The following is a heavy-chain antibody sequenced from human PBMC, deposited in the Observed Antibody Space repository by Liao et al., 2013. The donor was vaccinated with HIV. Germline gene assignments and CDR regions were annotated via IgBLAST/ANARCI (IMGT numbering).Heavy chain of an antibody. V-gene: IGHV4-30-2*06. Sequence: QLQLQDSGSGLVRPSQTLSLTCAVSAGYVNNGGYSWNWIRQSPGKGLEWIGNIYYNGSAYYNPSLKSRVFILVDRSKNQFSLNLMAVTAADTAVYYCARGVKVWFGDQYLDYWGQGALVTVSS. J-gene: IGHJ4*02. D-gene: IGHD3-10*01. CDR3: ARGVKVWFGDQYLDY. CDR2: IYYNGSA. CDR1: AGYVNNGGYS.